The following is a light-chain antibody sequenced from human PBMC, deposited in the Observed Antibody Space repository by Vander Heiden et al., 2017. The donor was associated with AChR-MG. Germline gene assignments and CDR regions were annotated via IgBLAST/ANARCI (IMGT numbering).Light chain of an antibody. CDR2: DVS. CDR1: SSDVCGYIN. CDR3: SSYARSSTQV. V-gene: IGLV2-14*03. Sequence: SALTQPASVSGSPGQSLTISCAGTSSDVCGYINVPWNQHHPGKAPKRMIYDVSNRPSGVSSRFSGSKSGNTASLTISGLQAEDEADYYCSSYARSSTQVFGTGTKVTVL. J-gene: IGLJ1*01.